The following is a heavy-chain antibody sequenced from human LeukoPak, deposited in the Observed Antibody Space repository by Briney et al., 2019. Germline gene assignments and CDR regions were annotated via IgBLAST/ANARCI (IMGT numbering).Heavy chain of an antibody. CDR2: TNPNSGGT. CDR3: ARGGYSSSSYYFDY. J-gene: IGHJ4*02. Sequence: ASVKVSCKASGYTFTGYYMHWVRQAPGQGLEWMGRTNPNSGGTNYAQKFQGRVTMTRDTSISTAYMELSRLRSDDTAVYYCARGGYSSSSYYFDYWGQGTLVTVSS. CDR1: GYTFTGYY. V-gene: IGHV1-2*06. D-gene: IGHD6-13*01.